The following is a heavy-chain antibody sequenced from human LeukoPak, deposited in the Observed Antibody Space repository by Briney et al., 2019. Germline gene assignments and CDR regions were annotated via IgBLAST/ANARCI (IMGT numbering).Heavy chain of an antibody. V-gene: IGHV3-33*01. J-gene: IGHJ4*02. CDR2: IWYDGSNK. Sequence: QPGGSLRLSCAASGFTFSSYGMHWVRQAPGKGLEWVAVIWYDGSNKYYADSVKGRFTISRDNSKNTLYLQMSSLGAEDTAVYYCARDPESYGSGSLFDYWGQGTLVTVSS. CDR1: GFTFSSYG. CDR3: ARDPESYGSGSLFDY. D-gene: IGHD3-10*01.